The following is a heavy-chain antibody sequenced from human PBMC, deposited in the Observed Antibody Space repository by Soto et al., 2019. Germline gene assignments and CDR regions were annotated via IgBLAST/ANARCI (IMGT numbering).Heavy chain of an antibody. J-gene: IGHJ4*02. CDR1: GFDFTYYA. CDR3: AKGEGVGGTLGVFEY. V-gene: IGHV3-30*18. D-gene: IGHD1-26*01. CDR2: MSSDGSKI. Sequence: QVQLVESGGGAVQPGESLRLSCVASGFDFTYYAMHWVRQAPGKGLESVAVMSSDGSKIHHTDSVKGRFTISRDNSKNTLYLQMNSPRKEDTAVFFCAKGEGVGGTLGVFEYWGQGTLVSVSS.